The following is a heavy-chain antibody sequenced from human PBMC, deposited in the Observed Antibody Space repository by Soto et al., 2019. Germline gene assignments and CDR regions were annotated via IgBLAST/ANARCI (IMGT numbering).Heavy chain of an antibody. CDR3: ARTSVAGTSPPFYYYYGMDV. Sequence: GESLKISCKGSGYSFTSYWIGWVRQMPGKGLEWMGIIYPGDSDTRYSPSFQGQVTISADKSISTAYLQWSSLKASDTAMYYCARTSVAGTSPPFYYYYGMDVWGQGTTVTVS. J-gene: IGHJ6*02. V-gene: IGHV5-51*01. CDR2: IYPGDSDT. CDR1: GYSFTSYW. D-gene: IGHD6-19*01.